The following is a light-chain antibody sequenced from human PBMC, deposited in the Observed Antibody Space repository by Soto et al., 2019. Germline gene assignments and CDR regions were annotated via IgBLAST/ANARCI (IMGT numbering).Light chain of an antibody. J-gene: IGKJ4*01. CDR3: QLTELS. CDR2: GAS. V-gene: IGKV3-20*01. CDR1: QSVSSSY. Sequence: IVLTQSPGTLSLSPGERATLSCRASQSVSSSYLAWYQQKPGQAPRLLIYGASSRATGIPDRFSGSGSGKDFTITISRLEPEDFAVYDCQLTELSFGGGTKVEIK.